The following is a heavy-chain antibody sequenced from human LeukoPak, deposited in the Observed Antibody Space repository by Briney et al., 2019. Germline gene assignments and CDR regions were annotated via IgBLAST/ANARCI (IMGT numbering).Heavy chain of an antibody. CDR2: IYYSGST. J-gene: IGHJ3*02. CDR3: ARHKTSYYGSVIDAFDI. Sequence: SETLSLTCTVSGGSISSYYWSWIRQPPGKGLEWIGYIYYSGSTNYNPSLKSRVTISVDTSKNQFSLKLSSVTAADTAVYYCARHKTSYYGSVIDAFDIWGQGTMVTVSS. D-gene: IGHD3-10*01. V-gene: IGHV4-59*08. CDR1: GGSISSYY.